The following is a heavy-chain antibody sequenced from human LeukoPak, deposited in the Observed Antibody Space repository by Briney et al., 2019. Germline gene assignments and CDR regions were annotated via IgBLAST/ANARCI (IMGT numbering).Heavy chain of an antibody. CDR2: IYYRGST. CDR1: GGSLSSYF. V-gene: IGHV4-59*01. D-gene: IGHD6-13*01. CDR3: ARGSSWYWVDY. Sequence: NPPETPSVTRAVPGGSLSSYFWSWIPHRPGKGLGWIGYIYYRGSTNYNPSLKSRVTISLDTSKNQFSLKLSSVTAADTAVYYCARGSSWYWVDYWGQGTLVTVSS. J-gene: IGHJ4*02.